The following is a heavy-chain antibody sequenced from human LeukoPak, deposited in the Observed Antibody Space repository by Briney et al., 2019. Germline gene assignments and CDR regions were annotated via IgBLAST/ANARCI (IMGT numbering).Heavy chain of an antibody. D-gene: IGHD4-23*01. Sequence: GGSLRLSCTASGFTFSSYWMNWVRQAPGKGLEWVANINLDGSEKHYMDSVKGRFTISRDKSKNTLYLQMNSLRAEDTAVYYCARDFYGDNSEVVSWHFDLWGRGTLVSVSS. J-gene: IGHJ2*01. CDR2: INLDGSEK. CDR3: ARDFYGDNSEVVSWHFDL. CDR1: GFTFSSYW. V-gene: IGHV3-7*01.